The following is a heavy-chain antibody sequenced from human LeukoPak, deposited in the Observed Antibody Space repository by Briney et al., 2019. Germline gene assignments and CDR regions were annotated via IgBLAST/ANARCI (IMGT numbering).Heavy chain of an antibody. J-gene: IGHJ4*02. CDR3: AREKRYYDYVWGSYRYPYYFDY. CDR1: GYTFSNYG. Sequence: GASVKVSCKASGYTFSNYGVTWVRQAPGQGLEWMGGIIPIFGTANYAQKFQGRVTITADESTSTAYMELSSLRSEDTAVYYCAREKRYYDYVWGSYRYPYYFDYWGQGTLVTVSS. V-gene: IGHV1-69*13. CDR2: IIPIFGTA. D-gene: IGHD3-16*02.